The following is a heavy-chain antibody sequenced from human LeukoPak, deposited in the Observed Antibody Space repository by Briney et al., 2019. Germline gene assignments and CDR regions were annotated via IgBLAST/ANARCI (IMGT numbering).Heavy chain of an antibody. J-gene: IGHJ6*03. CDR1: GGSISSYY. Sequence: SETLSLTCTVSGGSISSYYWSWIRQPPGKGLEWIGYIYYSGSTNYNPSLKSRVTISVDTSKNQFSLKLSSVTAADTAVYYCARTMWASAAVYYYYYMDVWAKGPRSPSP. D-gene: IGHD3-10*02. V-gene: IGHV4-59*01. CDR2: IYYSGST. CDR3: ARTMWASAAVYYYYYMDV.